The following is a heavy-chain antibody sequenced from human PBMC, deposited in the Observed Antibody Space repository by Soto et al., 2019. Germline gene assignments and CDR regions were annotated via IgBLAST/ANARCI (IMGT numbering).Heavy chain of an antibody. V-gene: IGHV3-21*01. J-gene: IGHJ4*02. CDR2: ISSSSSYI. D-gene: IGHD3-22*01. CDR1: GFTFSSYS. CDR3: ARGLYYYDSSGYYHY. Sequence: GGSLRLSCAASGFTFSSYSMNWVRQAPGKGLEWVSSISSSSSYIYYADSVKGRFTISRDNAKNSLYLQMNSLRAEDTAVYYCARGLYYYDSSGYYHYWGQGTPVTVSS.